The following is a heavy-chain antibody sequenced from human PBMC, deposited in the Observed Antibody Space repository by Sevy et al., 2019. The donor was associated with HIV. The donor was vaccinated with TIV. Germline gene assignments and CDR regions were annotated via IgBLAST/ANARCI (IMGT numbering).Heavy chain of an antibody. CDR1: GFTFSSYA. J-gene: IGHJ5*02. CDR3: ARSSVPAAPFDP. CDR2: ISYDGSNK. D-gene: IGHD2-2*01. Sequence: GGSLRLSCAASGFTFSSYAMHWVRQAPGKGLEWVAVISYDGSNKYYADSVKGRFTISRDNSKNTLYLQMNSLRAEDTAVYYCARSSVPAAPFDPWGQRTLVTVSS. V-gene: IGHV3-30*04.